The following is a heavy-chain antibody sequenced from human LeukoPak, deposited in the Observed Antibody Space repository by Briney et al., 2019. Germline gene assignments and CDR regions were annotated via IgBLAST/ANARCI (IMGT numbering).Heavy chain of an antibody. CDR1: GGSISSYY. Sequence: SETLSLTCIVSGGSISSYYCSWIRQPPGKGLEWIGYVSDSGSTIYNPSLKSRVTMSVDTSKTQFSLKLSSVTAADTAVYFCVRGDWYFDLWGRGTLVTVSS. CDR2: VSDSGST. J-gene: IGHJ2*01. V-gene: IGHV4-59*01. CDR3: VRGDWYFDL.